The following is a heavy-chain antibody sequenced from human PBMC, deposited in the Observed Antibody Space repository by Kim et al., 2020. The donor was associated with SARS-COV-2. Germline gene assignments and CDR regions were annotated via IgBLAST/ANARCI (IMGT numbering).Heavy chain of an antibody. V-gene: IGHV5-10-1*01. J-gene: IGHJ6*02. D-gene: IGHD3-22*01. CDR3: ELLLSVDYYGMDV. Sequence: YSPSFQGHVTISADKSISTAYLQWSSLKASDTAMYYCELLLSVDYYGMDVWGQGTTVTVSS.